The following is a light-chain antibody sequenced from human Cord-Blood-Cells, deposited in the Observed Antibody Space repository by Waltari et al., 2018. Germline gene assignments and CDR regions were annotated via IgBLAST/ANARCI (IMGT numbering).Light chain of an antibody. CDR1: QSVSSY. CDR3: QQRSNWPPLT. J-gene: IGKJ4*01. Sequence: EIVLTQSPPTLSLSPGERATLSCSASQSVSSYLASYQQKHGKAPRLLIYDASNRATGVPARFSGSGSGTDFTLTISSLETEDFAVYYCQQRSNWPPLTFGGGTKVEIK. V-gene: IGKV3-11*01. CDR2: DAS.